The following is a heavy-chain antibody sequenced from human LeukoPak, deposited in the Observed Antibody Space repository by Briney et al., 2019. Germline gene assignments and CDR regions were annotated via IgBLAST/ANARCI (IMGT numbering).Heavy chain of an antibody. Sequence: GSLRLSCAASGFTFSSYAMTWVRQAPGKGLEWVSAISGSGGSTCYADSVKGRFTVSRDNSKNTLYLQMNSLRAEDTAVYYCAKDPVGMDVWGQGTTVTVSS. V-gene: IGHV3-23*01. CDR2: ISGSGGST. CDR3: AKDPVGMDV. CDR1: GFTFSSYA. J-gene: IGHJ6*02.